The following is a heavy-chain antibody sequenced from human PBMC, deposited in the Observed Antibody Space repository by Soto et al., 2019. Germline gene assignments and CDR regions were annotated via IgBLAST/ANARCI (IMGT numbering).Heavy chain of an antibody. V-gene: IGHV4-4*07. Sequence: SETLSLTCTVSGASISAYAWSWIRQPAGKGLEWIGRLYSSGNTNYNPSFKSRLTMSADTSKNQFSLKLSSVTAADTAVYYCGRGPYTSGWYVVDYWGQGTLVTVSS. J-gene: IGHJ4*02. CDR2: LYSSGNT. D-gene: IGHD6-19*01. CDR1: GASISAYA. CDR3: GRGPYTSGWYVVDY.